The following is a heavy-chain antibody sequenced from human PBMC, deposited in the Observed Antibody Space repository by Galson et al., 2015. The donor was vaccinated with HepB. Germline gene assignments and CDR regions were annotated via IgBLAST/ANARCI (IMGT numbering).Heavy chain of an antibody. CDR2: ISAYNGNT. V-gene: IGHV1-18*01. Sequence: SVKVSCKASGYTFTSYGISWVRQAPGQGLEWMGWISAYNGNTNYAQKLQGRVTMTTDTSTSTAYMELRSLRSDDTAVYYCARQLLWFGESNWFDPWGQGTLVTVSS. CDR1: GYTFTSYG. J-gene: IGHJ5*02. CDR3: ARQLLWFGESNWFDP. D-gene: IGHD3-10*01.